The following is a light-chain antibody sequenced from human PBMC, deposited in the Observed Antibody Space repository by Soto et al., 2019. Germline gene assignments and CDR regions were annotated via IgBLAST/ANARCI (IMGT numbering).Light chain of an antibody. CDR1: QGIRND. J-gene: IGKJ4*02. V-gene: IGKV1-6*01. Sequence: AIQMTQSPSSLSASVGDRVTITCRACQGIRNDLGWYQQKPGKAPKLLIYAASTLQSGVPSRFSGSGSGTDFTLTISSLHPEDFATYYCLQDDNYPLTFGGGTKVDIK. CDR2: AAS. CDR3: LQDDNYPLT.